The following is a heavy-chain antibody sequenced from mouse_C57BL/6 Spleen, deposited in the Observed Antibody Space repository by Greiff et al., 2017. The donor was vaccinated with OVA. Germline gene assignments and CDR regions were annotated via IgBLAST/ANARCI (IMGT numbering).Heavy chain of an antibody. J-gene: IGHJ3*01. CDR3: ARWDGNFFAY. D-gene: IGHD2-1*01. CDR1: GYTFTDHT. Sequence: VQLQQSDAELVKPGASVKISCKVSGYTFTDHTIHWMKPRPEQGLAWIGYIYPRDGSTKYNEQFKGTATLTADNSSSTDYMQLNSLASEDAAFYFCARWDGNFFAYWGQGTLVTVSA. V-gene: IGHV1-78*01. CDR2: IYPRDGST.